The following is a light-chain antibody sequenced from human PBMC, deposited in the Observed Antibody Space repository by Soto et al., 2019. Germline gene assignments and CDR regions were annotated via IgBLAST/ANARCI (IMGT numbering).Light chain of an antibody. V-gene: IGLV2-8*01. CDR3: SSYAGSDKGV. CDR1: SSDVGGYNY. CDR2: EVS. J-gene: IGLJ2*01. Sequence: QSALTQPPSASGSPGQSVTISCTGTSSDVGGYNYVSWYQQHPGKAPKLMIYEVSKRPSGVPDRFSGSKSGNTASLTVSGLQAEDEADYYCSSYAGSDKGVFGVGTQVNVL.